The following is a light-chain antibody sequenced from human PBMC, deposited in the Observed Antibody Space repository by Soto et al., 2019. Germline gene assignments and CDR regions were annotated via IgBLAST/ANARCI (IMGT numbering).Light chain of an antibody. CDR2: SND. J-gene: IGLJ2*01. V-gene: IGLV1-44*01. Sequence: QSVLTQPPSLSGTPGQRVSISCSGGSSNLGSTAVDWYQQLPGTAPKLLIYSNDQRPSGVPDRFSGSKSGTSASLAISGLQSEDEADYFCASWDYNLSGVIFGGGTKLTVL. CDR3: ASWDYNLSGVI. CDR1: SSNLGSTA.